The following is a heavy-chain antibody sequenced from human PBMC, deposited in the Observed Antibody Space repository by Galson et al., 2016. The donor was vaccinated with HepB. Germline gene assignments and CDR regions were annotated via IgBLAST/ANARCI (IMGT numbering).Heavy chain of an antibody. CDR3: ARSSPYYYGSGSPFDP. V-gene: IGHV2-70*01. J-gene: IGHJ5*02. Sequence: PALVKPTQTLILTCTFSGFSLSTSGMCVSWIRQPPGKALEWLAFIDWDDDKYYSTSLKTRLTISKVTSNNQVVLTMTNMDPADTATYYCARSSPYYYGSGSPFDPWGQGTLVTVSA. CDR1: GFSLSTSGMC. D-gene: IGHD3-10*01. CDR2: IDWDDDK.